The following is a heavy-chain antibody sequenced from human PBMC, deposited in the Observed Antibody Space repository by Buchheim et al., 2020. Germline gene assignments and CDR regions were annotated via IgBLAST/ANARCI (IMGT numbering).Heavy chain of an antibody. CDR1: GFTFSSYA. D-gene: IGHD3-10*01. CDR3: ARGGFGELFSFDY. V-gene: IGHV3-30-3*01. CDR2: ISYDGSNK. Sequence: QVQLVESGGGVVQPGRSLRLSCAASGFTFSSYAMHWVRQAPGKGLEWVAVISYDGSNKYYADSVKGRFTISRDNSKNTRSLQMNSLRAEDTAVYYCARGGFGELFSFDYWGQGTL. J-gene: IGHJ4*02.